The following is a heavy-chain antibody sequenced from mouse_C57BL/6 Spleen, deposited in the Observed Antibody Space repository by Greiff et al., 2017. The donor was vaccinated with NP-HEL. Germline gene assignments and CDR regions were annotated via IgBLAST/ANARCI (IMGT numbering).Heavy chain of an antibody. CDR3: ARWGHDVSYFDY. D-gene: IGHD2-12*01. J-gene: IGHJ2*01. CDR1: GYTFTSYW. Sequence: QVQLQQPGAELVRPGSSVKLSCKASGYTFTSYWMHWVKQRPIQGLEWIGNIDPSDSETHYNQKFKDKATLTVDKSSSTAYMQLSSLTSEDSAVYYCARWGHDVSYFDYWGEGTTLTVSS. CDR2: IDPSDSET. V-gene: IGHV1-52*01.